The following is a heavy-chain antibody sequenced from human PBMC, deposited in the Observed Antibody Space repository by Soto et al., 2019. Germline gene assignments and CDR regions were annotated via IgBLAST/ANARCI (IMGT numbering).Heavy chain of an antibody. CDR2: IFSDNER. CDR1: GFSLTTGKMG. D-gene: IGHD3-9*01. J-gene: IGHJ6*02. CDR3: ARMKVDSYQFYYAMDV. V-gene: IGHV2-26*01. Sequence: QVTLKESGPALVKPTETLTLTCTVSGFSLTTGKMGVSWIRQPPVKALEWLAHIFSDNERSYSTSLQGRLTISKDTSGSQVVLSMTNVDPVDTATYYCARMKVDSYQFYYAMDVWGQGTTVTVSS.